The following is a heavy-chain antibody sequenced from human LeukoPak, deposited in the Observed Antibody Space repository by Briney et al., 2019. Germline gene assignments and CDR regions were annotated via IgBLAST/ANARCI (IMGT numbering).Heavy chain of an antibody. J-gene: IGHJ4*02. V-gene: IGHV3-30-3*02. CDR1: GFTFSCCA. Sequence: PGGSLRLSCAASGFTFSCCAIHSVRQAPGRGLEWVAVISSDENTKFYADSVKGRFTVYRDNSKKTVWLQMNSLRAEDTAVYYCAKKGGSSGRYDYLDYWGQGTLVTVSS. D-gene: IGHD6-19*01. CDR2: ISSDENTK. CDR3: AKKGGSSGRYDYLDY.